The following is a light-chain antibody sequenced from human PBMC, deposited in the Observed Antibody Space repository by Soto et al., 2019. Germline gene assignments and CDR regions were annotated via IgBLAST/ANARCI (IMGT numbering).Light chain of an antibody. CDR3: QQANSFPFT. CDR2: KAS. J-gene: IGKJ4*01. V-gene: IGKV1-5*03. CDR1: QTISSW. Sequence: DIQMTQSPSTLSASIGDRVTITCRASQTISSWLAWYQQKPGKAPKLLIYKASTLKSGVPSRFSGSGSGTDFTLTISSLQPEDFATYFCQQANSFPFTFGGGTKVDIK.